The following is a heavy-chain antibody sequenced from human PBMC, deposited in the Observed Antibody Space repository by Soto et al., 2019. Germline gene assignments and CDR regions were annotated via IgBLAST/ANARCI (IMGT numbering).Heavy chain of an antibody. CDR3: ARDKGEQWLKASEYNFDY. V-gene: IGHV4-39*02. D-gene: IGHD6-19*01. J-gene: IGHJ4*02. Sequence: SETLSLTCFVSGASISTRSYYWSWIRQPPGKGLEWIATMYYSGSTYYSPSLKSRVTISVDTSKNQFSLRLSSVTAADTAVYYCARDKGEQWLKASEYNFDYWGQGTLVTVSS. CDR2: MYYSGST. CDR1: GASISTRSYY.